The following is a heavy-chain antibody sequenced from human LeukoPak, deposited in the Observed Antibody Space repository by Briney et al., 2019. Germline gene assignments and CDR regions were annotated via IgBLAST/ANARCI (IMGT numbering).Heavy chain of an antibody. CDR3: ASLRLLGGSKQYHFDY. CDR2: IYYSGST. J-gene: IGHJ4*02. CDR1: GGSISSYY. V-gene: IGHV4-59*08. D-gene: IGHD1-26*01. Sequence: SETLSLTCTVSGGSISSYYWSWIRQPPGKGLEWIGYIYYSGSTNYNPSLKSRVTISVDTSKNQFSLKLSSVTAADTAVYYCASLRLLGGSKQYHFDYWGQGTLVTVSS.